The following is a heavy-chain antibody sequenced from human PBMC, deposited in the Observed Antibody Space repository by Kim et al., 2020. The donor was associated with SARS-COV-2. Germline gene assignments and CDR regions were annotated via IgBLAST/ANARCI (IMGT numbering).Heavy chain of an antibody. Sequence: SETLSLTCTVSGTSIGTTNFYWGWVRQAPGKGLEWIGTVYYDGTPYYNPSLKSRLSISVDTSNNQFSLELTSVTAADTALYFCTRDRGYCGTLPCYNWDYFDFCRQ. CDR2: VYYDGTP. D-gene: IGHD2-2*02. J-gene: IGHJ4*02. CDR3: TRDRGYCGTLPCYNWDYFDF. V-gene: IGHV4-39*07. CDR1: GTSIGTTNFY.